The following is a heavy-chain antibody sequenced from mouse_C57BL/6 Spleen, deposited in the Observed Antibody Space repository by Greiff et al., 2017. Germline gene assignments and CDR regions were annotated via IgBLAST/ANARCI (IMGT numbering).Heavy chain of an antibody. CDR3: ARDVYYYGSSYYAMDY. CDR1: GFTFSDYY. V-gene: IGHV5-16*01. CDR2: INYDGSST. D-gene: IGHD1-1*01. Sequence: EVKLVESEGGLVQPGSSMKLSCTASGFTFSDYYMAWVRQVPEKGLEWVANINYDGSSTYYLDSLKSRFIISRDNAKNILYLQMSSLKSEDTATYYCARDVYYYGSSYYAMDYWGQGTSVTVSS. J-gene: IGHJ4*01.